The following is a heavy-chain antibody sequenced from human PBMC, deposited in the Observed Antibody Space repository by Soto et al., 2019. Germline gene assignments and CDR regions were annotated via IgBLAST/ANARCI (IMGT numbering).Heavy chain of an antibody. CDR1: GGTFSSYA. CDR2: IIPIFGTA. Sequence: QVQLVQSGAEVKKPGSSVKVSCKASGGTFSSYAISWVRQAPGQGLEWMGGIIPIFGTANYAQKFQGRVTITADESTSTAYMELSSLRSEDTAVHYCARSRVTYYYDRSAFDIWGQGTMVTVSS. CDR3: ARSRVTYYYDRSAFDI. J-gene: IGHJ3*02. D-gene: IGHD3-22*01. V-gene: IGHV1-69*01.